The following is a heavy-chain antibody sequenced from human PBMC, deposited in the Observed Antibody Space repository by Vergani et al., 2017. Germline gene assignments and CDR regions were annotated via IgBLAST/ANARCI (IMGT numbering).Heavy chain of an antibody. Sequence: EVQLVESGGGLVKPGGSLRLSCAASGFTFSNAWMSWVRQAPGKGLEWVGRIKSKTDGGTTDYAAPVKGRVTISRDESKNTLYLQMNSLKTEDTAVYYCTTGLTTVTTFAFDIWGQGTMVTVSS. CDR3: TTGLTTVTTFAFDI. J-gene: IGHJ3*02. D-gene: IGHD4-17*01. CDR1: GFTFSNAW. CDR2: IKSKTDGGTT. V-gene: IGHV3-15*01.